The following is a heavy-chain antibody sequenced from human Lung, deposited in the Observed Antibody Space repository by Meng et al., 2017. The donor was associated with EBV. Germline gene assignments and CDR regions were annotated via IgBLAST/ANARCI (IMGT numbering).Heavy chain of an antibody. J-gene: IGHJ4*02. V-gene: IGHV4-4*02. D-gene: IGHD3-22*01. Sequence: AQLQESGPGLAKPSGTLSLTCTVSGGSISRSNWWSWVRQSPQKGLEWIGEIYHSGTTNYNPSLKSRVTILVDKSKTQFSLKLSSVTAADTAVYYCARVGYYYDRSGPYAAAFDNWGQGTLVTVSS. CDR2: IYHSGTT. CDR1: GGSISRSNW. CDR3: ARVGYYYDRSGPYAAAFDN.